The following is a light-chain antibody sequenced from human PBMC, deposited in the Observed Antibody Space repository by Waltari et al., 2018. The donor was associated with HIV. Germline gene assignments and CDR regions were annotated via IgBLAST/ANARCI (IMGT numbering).Light chain of an antibody. V-gene: IGLV1-51*01. CDR3: GTWDSSLSAVV. Sequence: QSVLPPPPSVPAAPGQTATISCPGSTSNLGNHYVTWYHRRPGRAPKLPMYDNSERPSGMPDRFSGSKAGTSATLGITGLQTGDEADYYCGTWDSSLSAVVFGTGTKVTVL. CDR1: TSNLGNHY. CDR2: DNS. J-gene: IGLJ1*01.